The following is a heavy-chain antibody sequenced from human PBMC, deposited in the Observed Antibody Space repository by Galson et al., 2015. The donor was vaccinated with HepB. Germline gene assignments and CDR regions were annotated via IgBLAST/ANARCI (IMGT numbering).Heavy chain of an antibody. V-gene: IGHV1-69*13. CDR2: IIPLFGTP. CDR3: ARAAQRGYSGYGCGY. Sequence: SVKVSCKASGGTFSNYVINWVRQAPGQGLEWMGGIIPLFGTPHYAQRFQARVTITADESTNTAYMELSSLRSEDTAVYYCARAAQRGYSGYGCGYWGQGTLVTVSS. CDR1: GGTFSNYV. J-gene: IGHJ4*02. D-gene: IGHD5-12*01.